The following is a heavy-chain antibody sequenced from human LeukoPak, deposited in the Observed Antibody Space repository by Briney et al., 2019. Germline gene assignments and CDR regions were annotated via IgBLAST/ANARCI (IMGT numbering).Heavy chain of an antibody. CDR3: ARGGYGYSGSYPRNFDY. J-gene: IGHJ4*02. CDR1: GGSISSYY. CDR2: IYYSGGT. Sequence: SETLSLTCTVSGGSISSYYWSWIRQPPGKGLEWIGYIYYSGGTNYNPSLKSRVTISVDTSKNQFSLKLSSVTAADTAVYYCARGGYGYSGSYPRNFDYWGQGTLVTVSS. V-gene: IGHV4-59*01. D-gene: IGHD1-26*01.